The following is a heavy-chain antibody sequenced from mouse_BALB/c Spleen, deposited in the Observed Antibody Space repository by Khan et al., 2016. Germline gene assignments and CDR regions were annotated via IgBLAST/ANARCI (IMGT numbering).Heavy chain of an antibody. CDR2: IWSGGST. CDR3: ASRYYGSTLYYAMDY. V-gene: IGHV2-2*02. CDR1: GFSLTSYG. Sequence: QVQLKESGPGLVQPSQSLSITCTVSGFSLTSYGVHWVRQSPGKGLEWLGVIWSGGSTDYNAAFISRLSISKDNSKSQVFFKMNSLQANDTAIYYCASRYYGSTLYYAMDYWGQGTSVTVSS. D-gene: IGHD1-1*01. J-gene: IGHJ4*01.